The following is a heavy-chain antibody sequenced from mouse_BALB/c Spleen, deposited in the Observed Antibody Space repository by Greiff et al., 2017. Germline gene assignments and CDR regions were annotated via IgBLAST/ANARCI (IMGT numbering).Heavy chain of an antibody. CDR1: GFNIKDTY. CDR3: ARGYYGSSRYFDV. D-gene: IGHD1-1*01. Sequence: EVQLQQSGAELVKPGASVKLSCTASGFNIKDTYMHWVKQRPEQGLEWIGRIDPANGNTKYDPKFQGKATITADTSSNTAYLQLSSLTSEDTAVYYCARGYYGSSRYFDVWGAGTTVTVSS. CDR2: IDPANGNT. J-gene: IGHJ1*01. V-gene: IGHV14-3*02.